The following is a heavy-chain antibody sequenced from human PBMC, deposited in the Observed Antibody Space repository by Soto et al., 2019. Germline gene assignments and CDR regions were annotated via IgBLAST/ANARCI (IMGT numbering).Heavy chain of an antibody. CDR3: AHRSSRAFDY. V-gene: IGHV4-34*01. CDR1: GGSFSGNY. CDR2: INDSGHT. Sequence: SETLSLTCAVYGGSFSGNYWSWLRQHPGEGLEWIGEINDSGHTKFNPSLKSRVTMSVDTSKHQFSLKLSSVTAADTAVYYCAHRSSRAFDYWGRGTLVTVSS. J-gene: IGHJ4*02. D-gene: IGHD6-13*01.